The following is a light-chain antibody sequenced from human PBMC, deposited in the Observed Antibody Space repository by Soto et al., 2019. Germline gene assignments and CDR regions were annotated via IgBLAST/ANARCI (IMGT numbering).Light chain of an antibody. CDR3: SSYTSSSNLVV. V-gene: IGLV2-14*01. CDR2: DVS. CDR1: SSDVGGYNY. Sequence: QSVLTQPASVSGSPGQSITISCTGTSSDVGGYNYVSWYQQHPGKAPKLMIYDVSNRPSGVSNRFSGSKSGNTASLTISGLQADDEADYYCSSYTSSSNLVVFGGGTKVTVL. J-gene: IGLJ2*01.